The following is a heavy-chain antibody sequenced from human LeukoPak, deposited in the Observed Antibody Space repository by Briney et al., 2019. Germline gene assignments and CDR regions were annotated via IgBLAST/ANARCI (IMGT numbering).Heavy chain of an antibody. J-gene: IGHJ3*02. Sequence: SETLSLTCTVSGGSIRSGGYYWSWIRQHPGKGLEWIGYIYYSGSTYYNPSLKSRVTISVDTSKNQFSLRLSSVTAADTAVYYCARGRIVETVRDAFDIWGQGTMVTVSS. D-gene: IGHD1-26*01. CDR1: GGSIRSGGYY. V-gene: IGHV4-31*03. CDR3: ARGRIVETVRDAFDI. CDR2: IYYSGST.